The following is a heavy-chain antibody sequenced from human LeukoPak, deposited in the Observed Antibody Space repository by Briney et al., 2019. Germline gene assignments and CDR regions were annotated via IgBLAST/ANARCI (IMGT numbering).Heavy chain of an antibody. J-gene: IGHJ3*02. V-gene: IGHV3-30*18. Sequence: PGGSLRLSCAASGFTFSSYGMHWVRQAPGKGLEWVAITSHDGREKYYADSVKGRFTISRDNSKNTLYLQMYSLRTEDAALYYCAKSKPPREYCSVTTCYAGFGAFDIWGQGTMVTVSS. CDR2: TSHDGREK. CDR3: AKSKPPREYCSVTTCYAGFGAFDI. D-gene: IGHD2-2*01. CDR1: GFTFSSYG.